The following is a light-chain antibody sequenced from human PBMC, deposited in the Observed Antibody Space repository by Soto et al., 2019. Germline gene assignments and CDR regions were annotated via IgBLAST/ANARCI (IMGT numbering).Light chain of an antibody. J-gene: IGKJ1*01. V-gene: IGKV1-8*01. CDR1: QGISSY. Sequence: AIRMTQSPSSVSASTGDRVTITCRASQGISSYLAWYQQKPGKAPKLLIYAASTLQSGVPSRFSGSGSGTDSTLTISCLQSEDFATYYCQQYYSNPPEWTFGQGTKVEIK. CDR2: AAS. CDR3: QQYYSNPPEWT.